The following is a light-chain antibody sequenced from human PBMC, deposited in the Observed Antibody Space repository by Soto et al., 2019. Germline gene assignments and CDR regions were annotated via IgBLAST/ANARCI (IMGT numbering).Light chain of an antibody. CDR3: QQYNNWPPLT. J-gene: IGKJ4*01. V-gene: IGKV3-15*01. CDR1: QSVSSN. CDR2: GAS. Sequence: EIVMTQSPATLSVSPGERATLSCRASQSVSSNLAWYQQKPGQAPRLLIYGASNRATGIPARFSGSGSGTEFTLTISSLQSEDFAVYYGQQYNNWPPLTFGGGTKVEIK.